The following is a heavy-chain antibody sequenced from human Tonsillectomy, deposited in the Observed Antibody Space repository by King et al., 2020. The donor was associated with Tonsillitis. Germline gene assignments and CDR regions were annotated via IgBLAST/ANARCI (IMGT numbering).Heavy chain of an antibody. CDR3: ARDNDILTALYPPRGFDI. CDR2: IKQDGSEK. Sequence: VQLVESGGGLVQPGGSLRLSCAASGFTFSSYWMSWVRQAPGKGLEWVANIKQDGSEKYYVDSVKGRFTISRDNAKNSLYLQMNSLRAEDTAVYYCARDNDILTALYPPRGFDIWGQGTMVTVSS. CDR1: GFTFSSYW. D-gene: IGHD3-9*01. V-gene: IGHV3-7*01. J-gene: IGHJ3*02.